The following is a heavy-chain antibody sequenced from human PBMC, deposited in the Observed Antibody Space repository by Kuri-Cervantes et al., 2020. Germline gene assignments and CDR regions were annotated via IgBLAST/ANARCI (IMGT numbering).Heavy chain of an antibody. J-gene: IGHJ6*03. V-gene: IGHV3-23*01. D-gene: IGHD3-16*01. Sequence: GESLKISCAASGFTFSSYAMSWVRQAPGKGLEWVSAISGSGGSTYYADSVKGRFTISRDDAKNSLYLQMNSLRAEDTAVYYCARGDSLLGGPNYYYYYMDVWGKGTTVTVSS. CDR3: ARGDSLLGGPNYYYYYMDV. CDR2: ISGSGGST. CDR1: GFTFSSYA.